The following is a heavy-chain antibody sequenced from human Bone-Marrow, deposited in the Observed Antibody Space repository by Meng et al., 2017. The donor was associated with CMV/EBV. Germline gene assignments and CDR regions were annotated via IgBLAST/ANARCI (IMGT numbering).Heavy chain of an antibody. CDR1: GGSISSYY. D-gene: IGHD7-27*01. Sequence: GSLRLSCTVSGGSISSYYWSWIRQPPGKGLEWIGYIYYSGSTNYNPSLKSRVTISLDTSKNQFSLKLSSVTAADTAVYYCARNGDAYSFDICGQGTMVTVSS. J-gene: IGHJ3*02. V-gene: IGHV4-59*01. CDR2: IYYSGST. CDR3: ARNGDAYSFDI.